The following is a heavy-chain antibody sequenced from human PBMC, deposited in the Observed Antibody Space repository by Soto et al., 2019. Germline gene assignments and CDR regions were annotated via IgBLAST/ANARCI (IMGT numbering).Heavy chain of an antibody. CDR3: AKELGYCSGGSCYSVGYFDY. V-gene: IGHV3-23*01. J-gene: IGHJ4*02. D-gene: IGHD2-15*01. CDR2: TSGSGGPT. Sequence: EVQLLESGGGLVQPGGSLRLSCAASGFTFSDYAMSWVRQAPGKGLEWVSATSGSGGPTFYADSVKGRFTISRDNSKNTLYLQMNSLRAEDTAVYYCAKELGYCSGGSCYSVGYFDYWGQGTLVTVSS. CDR1: GFTFSDYA.